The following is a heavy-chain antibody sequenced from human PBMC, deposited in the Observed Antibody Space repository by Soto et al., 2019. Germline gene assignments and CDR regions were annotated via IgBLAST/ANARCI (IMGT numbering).Heavy chain of an antibody. D-gene: IGHD3-9*01. V-gene: IGHV1-3*01. CDR1: GYPFTRNA. CDR2: IDAANGNT. CDR3: ARSETGYSTCDY. Sequence: QVQLVQPGAEVKKPGASVKVSCKASGYPFTRNAIHWVRQAPGQSLEWIGKIDAANGNTKYSQKFQGRVTITRDTSASAAYMELSTLRSEDTSIYYCARSETGYSTCDYWGQGTLVTVSS. J-gene: IGHJ4*02.